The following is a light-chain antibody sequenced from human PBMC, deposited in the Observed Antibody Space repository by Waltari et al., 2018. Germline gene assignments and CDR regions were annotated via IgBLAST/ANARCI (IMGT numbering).Light chain of an antibody. CDR3: QQFGNSPWT. J-gene: IGKJ1*01. Sequence: EIVLTQSPGTLSLSPGERATLSCRASQSVSSSYLAWYQQKPGQAPTLLIYGASSRATDIPDRFSGSGSGTDFTLTISRLEPEDFAVYYCQQFGNSPWTFGQGTKVEIK. CDR2: GAS. CDR1: QSVSSSY. V-gene: IGKV3-20*01.